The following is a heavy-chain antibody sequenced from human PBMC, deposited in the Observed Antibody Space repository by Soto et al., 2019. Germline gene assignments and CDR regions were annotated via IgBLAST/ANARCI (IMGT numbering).Heavy chain of an antibody. Sequence: SDTLSLTCAVYGGSFSGYYWSWIRQPPGKGLEWIGEINHSGSTNYNPSLKSRVTISVDTSKNQFSLKLSSVTAADTAVYYCARGHSSRWPYYYYGMDVWGQGTTVTVSS. V-gene: IGHV4-34*01. CDR1: GGSFSGYY. CDR3: ARGHSSRWPYYYYGMDV. CDR2: INHSGST. J-gene: IGHJ6*02. D-gene: IGHD6-13*01.